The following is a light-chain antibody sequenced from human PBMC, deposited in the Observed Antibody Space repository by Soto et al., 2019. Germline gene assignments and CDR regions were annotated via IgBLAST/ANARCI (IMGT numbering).Light chain of an antibody. CDR1: SSNIGSNP. J-gene: IGLJ1*01. Sequence: QAVVTQSPSASGTPGQRVTISCSGSSSNIGSNPVNWYQHLPGTAPKLLIYSNNQRPSGVPDRFSGSKSGTSASLAVSGLQSEDEADYYCAAWDGSLNTYVFGIGTKVTVL. V-gene: IGLV1-44*01. CDR3: AAWDGSLNTYV. CDR2: SNN.